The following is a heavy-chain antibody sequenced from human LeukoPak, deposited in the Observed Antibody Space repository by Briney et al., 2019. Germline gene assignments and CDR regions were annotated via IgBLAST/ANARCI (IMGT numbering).Heavy chain of an antibody. V-gene: IGHV4-4*07. D-gene: IGHD4-17*01. CDR3: ARDATTVTTIIDY. CDR1: GDSISTYY. J-gene: IGHJ4*02. CDR2: ISNSGSG. Sequence: SETLSLTCTVSGDSISTYYWSWIRQPAGKGLEWIGRISNSGSGSYNPSLKSRVTMSLDTSKNQFSLKLSSVTAADTAVYYCARDATTVTTIIDYWGQGTLVTVSS.